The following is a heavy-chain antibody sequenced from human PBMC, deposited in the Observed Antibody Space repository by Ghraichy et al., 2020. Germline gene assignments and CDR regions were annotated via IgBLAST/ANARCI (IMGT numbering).Heavy chain of an antibody. J-gene: IGHJ4*02. D-gene: IGHD3-3*01. CDR3: ARGPLKVLRFLAWFDY. Sequence: GGIIPIFGTANYAQKFQGRVTITADDSTSTAYMELSSLRAEDTAVYYCARGPLKVLRFLAWFDYWGQGFLVTVSS. CDR2: IIPIFGTA. V-gene: IGHV1-69*01.